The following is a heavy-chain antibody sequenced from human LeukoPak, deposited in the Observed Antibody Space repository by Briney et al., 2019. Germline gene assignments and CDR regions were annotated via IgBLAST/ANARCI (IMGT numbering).Heavy chain of an antibody. D-gene: IGHD6-19*01. CDR1: GYTFTSYG. Sequence: ASVKVSCKASGYTFTSYGISWVRQAPGQGLEWMGWISAYNGNTNYAQKLQGRVTMTTDTSTSTAYMELRSLRSDDTAVYYCAKVHLPGYSSGWYWFDPWGQGTLVTVSS. V-gene: IGHV1-18*01. CDR3: AKVHLPGYSSGWYWFDP. J-gene: IGHJ5*02. CDR2: ISAYNGNT.